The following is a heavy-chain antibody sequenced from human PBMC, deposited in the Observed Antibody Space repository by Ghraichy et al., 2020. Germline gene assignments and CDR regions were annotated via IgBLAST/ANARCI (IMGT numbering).Heavy chain of an antibody. CDR2: IYYSGST. CDR3: ARDQWSGYQGYYYYYGMDV. D-gene: IGHD3-10*01. CDR1: GGSVSSGSYY. J-gene: IGHJ6*02. V-gene: IGHV4-61*01. Sequence: SQTLSLTCTVSGGSVSSGSYYWSWIRQPPGKGLEWIGYIYYSGSTNYNPSLKSRVTISVDTSKNQFSVKLSSVTAAATAVYYCARDQWSGYQGYYYYYGMDVWGQGTTVTVSS.